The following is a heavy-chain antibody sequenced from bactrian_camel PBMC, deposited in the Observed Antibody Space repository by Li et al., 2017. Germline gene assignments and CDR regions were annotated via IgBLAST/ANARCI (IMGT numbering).Heavy chain of an antibody. V-gene: IGHV3S1*01. D-gene: IGHD5*01. CDR2: IATGSGNT. CDR1: GRTYGRNC. J-gene: IGHJ4*01. CDR3: AAAPLLGYCTGDLRRVYEYKH. Sequence: VQLVESGGGSVQAGGSLRLSCAVSGRTYGRNCMAWFRQAPGKEREGVARIATGSGNTYYADSVKGRFTISQDNAKNTVYLQMNDLKPEDEAMYYCAAAPLLGYCTGDLRRVYEYKHWGQGTQVTVS.